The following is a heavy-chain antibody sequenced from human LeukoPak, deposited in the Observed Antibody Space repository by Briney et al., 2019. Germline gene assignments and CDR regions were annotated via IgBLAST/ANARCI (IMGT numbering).Heavy chain of an antibody. CDR1: GGTFSSNA. CDR2: IIAIYDTA. D-gene: IGHD3-3*01. CDR3: ERCRVTIFGVATTHYYYYMDV. J-gene: IGHJ6*03. Sequence: SVKVSCKASGGTFSSNAISWVRQAPGQGLEWMGGIIAIYDTANYAQKFQGRVTITTDESTSTAYMELSSLRSEDTAVYYCERCRVTIFGVATTHYYYYMDVWGKGTTVTVSS. V-gene: IGHV1-69*05.